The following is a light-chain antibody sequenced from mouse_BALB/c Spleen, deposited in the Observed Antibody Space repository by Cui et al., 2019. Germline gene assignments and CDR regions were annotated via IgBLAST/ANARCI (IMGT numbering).Light chain of an antibody. V-gene: IGKV14-111*01. CDR2: RAN. J-gene: IGKJ1*01. CDR3: LQYDEFPRT. Sequence: DIKMTQSPSSMYASLGERVTITCKASQEINSYLSWFQQKPGKSPKTLIYRANRLVDGVPSRFSGSGSGQDYSLTISSLEYEDMGIYYCLQYDEFPRTFGGGTKLEIK. CDR1: QEINSY.